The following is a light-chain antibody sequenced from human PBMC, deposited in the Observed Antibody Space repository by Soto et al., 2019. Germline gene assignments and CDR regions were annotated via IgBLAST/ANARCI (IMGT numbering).Light chain of an antibody. V-gene: IGKV3-20*01. J-gene: IGKJ5*01. CDR1: QSVSSSR. CDR3: QQYGMSPQN. CDR2: GAS. Sequence: IVLPHSPGTLSLSPGEIATLSCRASQSVSSSRLAWYQQKPGQAPRLLIYGASSRAAGIPDRFSGSGSGTDFSLTIIRLEPEDFAVYYCQQYGMSPQNFGQGTRLEIK.